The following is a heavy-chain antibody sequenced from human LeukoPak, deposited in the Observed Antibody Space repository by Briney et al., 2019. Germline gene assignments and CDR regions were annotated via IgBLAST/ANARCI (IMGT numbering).Heavy chain of an antibody. J-gene: IGHJ6*03. D-gene: IGHD1-26*01. CDR2: TSSSDAGT. Sequence: PGGSLRLSCAASGFALSSYAMSWVRQAPGKGLEWVSATSSSDAGTYHAESVRGRFTISRDNAKNSLYLQMNSLRAEDTAVYYCARGPKWELLLQYYYYYYYMDVWGKGTTVTISS. CDR1: GFALSSYA. V-gene: IGHV3-23*01. CDR3: ARGPKWELLLQYYYYYYYMDV.